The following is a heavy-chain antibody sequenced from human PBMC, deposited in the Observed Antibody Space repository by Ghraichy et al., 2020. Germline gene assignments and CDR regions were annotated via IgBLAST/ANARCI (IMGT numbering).Heavy chain of an antibody. CDR3: ARVQIAAADFFDY. J-gene: IGHJ4*02. CDR1: GFTLSSYT. V-gene: IGHV3-21*01. D-gene: IGHD6-13*01. CDR2: ISSSSTYT. Sequence: GGSLRRSCAASGFTLSSYTMSWVRQAPGKGLEWVSSISSSSTYTHFGDSVKGRFTISRDNAKNSLSLQMDSLRAEDTAVYYCARVQIAAADFFDYWGQGTLVTVSS.